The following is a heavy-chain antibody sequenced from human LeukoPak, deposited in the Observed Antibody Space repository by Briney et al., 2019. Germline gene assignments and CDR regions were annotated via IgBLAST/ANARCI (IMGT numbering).Heavy chain of an antibody. CDR1: GYSINNDYY. V-gene: IGHV4-38-2*01. Sequence: KPPETLSLTCAVSGYSINNDYYWVWIRQPPGKGLEWIGSIYHSGSTYYNPSLKSRVTLSVDTSKNQFSLKLSSVTAADTAVYYCAMSYHYYYMDVWGKGTTVTVSS. CDR2: IYHSGST. D-gene: IGHD3-16*01. J-gene: IGHJ6*03. CDR3: AMSYHYYYMDV.